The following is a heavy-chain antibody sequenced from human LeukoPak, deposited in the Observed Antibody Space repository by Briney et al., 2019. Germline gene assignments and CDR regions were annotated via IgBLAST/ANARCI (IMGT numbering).Heavy chain of an antibody. CDR1: GFTFSSYS. Sequence: PGGSLRLSCAASGFTFSSYSMNCFLQAPGKGLEWGSSISSSSSYIYYADSVKGRFTISRDNAKNSLYLQMNRLRAEETAVYYCARDVSDTAMVPNEYYFDYWGQGKLVTVSS. CDR3: ARDVSDTAMVPNEYYFDY. D-gene: IGHD5-18*01. CDR2: ISSSSSYI. J-gene: IGHJ4*02. V-gene: IGHV3-21*01.